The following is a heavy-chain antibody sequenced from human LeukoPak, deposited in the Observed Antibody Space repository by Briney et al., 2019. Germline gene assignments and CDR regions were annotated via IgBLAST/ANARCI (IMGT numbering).Heavy chain of an antibody. Sequence: SETLSLTCAVYGGSFSGYYWSWIRQPPGKGLEWIGEINHSGSTNYNPSLKSRVTISVDTSKNQFSLKLSSVTAADSAVYYCARPFTGYCSGGSCYRKNWFDPWGQGNLVTVSS. CDR1: GGSFSGYY. V-gene: IGHV4-34*01. J-gene: IGHJ5*02. CDR3: ARPFTGYCSGGSCYRKNWFDP. CDR2: INHSGST. D-gene: IGHD2-15*01.